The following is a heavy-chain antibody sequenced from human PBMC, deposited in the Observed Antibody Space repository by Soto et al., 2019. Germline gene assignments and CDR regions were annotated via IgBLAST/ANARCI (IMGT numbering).Heavy chain of an antibody. D-gene: IGHD3-10*01. CDR1: GYTSTSYG. J-gene: IGHJ4*02. Sequence: APVKTSCKASGYTSTSYGISWVRQAPEQGLEWMGWISAYNGNTNYAQKLQGRVTMTADTPTSTAYMELRSLRADDTAVYYCARDRGVRGVISLPIDYLGQGALVTVSS. V-gene: IGHV1-18*04. CDR3: ARDRGVRGVISLPIDY. CDR2: ISAYNGNT.